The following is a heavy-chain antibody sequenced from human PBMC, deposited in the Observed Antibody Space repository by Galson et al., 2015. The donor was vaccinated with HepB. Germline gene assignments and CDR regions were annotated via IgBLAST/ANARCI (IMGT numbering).Heavy chain of an antibody. CDR1: GYTFTSYG. CDR3: ARDRVVRDSSGWPSPGNWFDP. V-gene: IGHV1-18*01. Sequence: SVKVSCKASGYTFTSYGISWVRQAPGQGLEWMGWISAYNGNTNYAQKLQGRVTMTTDTSTSTAYMELRSLRSDDTAVYYCARDRVVRDSSGWPSPGNWFDPWGQGTLVTVSS. J-gene: IGHJ5*02. CDR2: ISAYNGNT. D-gene: IGHD6-19*01.